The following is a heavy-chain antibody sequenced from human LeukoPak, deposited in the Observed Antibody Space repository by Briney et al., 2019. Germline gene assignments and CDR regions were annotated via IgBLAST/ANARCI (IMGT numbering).Heavy chain of an antibody. CDR1: GFTFNIFW. CDR2: IKQDGSER. D-gene: IGHD3-10*01. J-gene: IGHJ4*02. Sequence: GGSLRLSCTASGFTFNIFWMTWVRQAPGRGLEWVANIKQDGSERYYVDSVKGRFTISRDNAKNSLYLQMNSLRAEDTAVYYCANGVRGVINYWGQGTLVTVSS. V-gene: IGHV3-7*01. CDR3: ANGVRGVINY.